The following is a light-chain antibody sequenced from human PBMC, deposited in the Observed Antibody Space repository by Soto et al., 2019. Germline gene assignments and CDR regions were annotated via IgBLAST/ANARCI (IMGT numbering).Light chain of an antibody. J-gene: IGKJ1*01. V-gene: IGKV1-5*03. Sequence: DIQMTQSPSTLSGSVGDRVTITCRASQTISSWLDLYQQKPGKATKLLIYKASTLKSGVPSRFSGSGSGTEFTLTISSLQPDDFATYYCQHYNSYSEAFGQGSKVDIK. CDR3: QHYNSYSEA. CDR1: QTISSW. CDR2: KAS.